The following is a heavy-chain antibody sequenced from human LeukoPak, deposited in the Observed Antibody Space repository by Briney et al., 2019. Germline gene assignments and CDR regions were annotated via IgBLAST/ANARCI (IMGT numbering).Heavy chain of an antibody. J-gene: IGHJ3*01. Sequence: GGSLRLSCAASGFTFSSYSMNWGRQAPGKGLEWVSYISSSSNTISYADSVEGRFTISRDFAKNSLYLQMNSLRDEDTAVYYCARDKGSGSYSPYAFDFWGQGTMVTVSS. CDR2: ISSSSNTI. V-gene: IGHV3-48*02. CDR1: GFTFSSYS. CDR3: ARDKGSGSYSPYAFDF. D-gene: IGHD1-26*01.